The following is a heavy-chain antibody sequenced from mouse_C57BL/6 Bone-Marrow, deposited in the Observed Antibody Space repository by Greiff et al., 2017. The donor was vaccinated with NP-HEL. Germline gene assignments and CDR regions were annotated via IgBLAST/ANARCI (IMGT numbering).Heavy chain of an antibody. V-gene: IGHV1-82*01. CDR2: IYPGDGDT. J-gene: IGHJ2*01. CDR3: ARSTTTVEDY. D-gene: IGHD1-1*01. Sequence: VQLKQSGPELVKPGASVKISCKASGYAFSSSWMNWVKQRPGKGLEWIGRIYPGDGDTNYNGKFKGKATLTADKSSSTAYMQLSSLTSEDSAVYFCARSTTTVEDYWGQGTTLTVSS. CDR1: GYAFSSSW.